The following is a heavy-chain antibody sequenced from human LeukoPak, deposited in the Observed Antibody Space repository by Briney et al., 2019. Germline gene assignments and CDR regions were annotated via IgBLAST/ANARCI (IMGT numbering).Heavy chain of an antibody. CDR2: ISGSGGST. Sequence: GGTLRLSCAASGFTFSSYAMSWVRQAPGKGLEWASAISGSGGSTYYADSVKGRFTISRDNSKNTLYLQMNSLRAEDTAVYYCAKASAMIVVVSKHFDYWGQGTLVTVSS. J-gene: IGHJ4*02. V-gene: IGHV3-23*01. CDR3: AKASAMIVVVSKHFDY. D-gene: IGHD3-22*01. CDR1: GFTFSSYA.